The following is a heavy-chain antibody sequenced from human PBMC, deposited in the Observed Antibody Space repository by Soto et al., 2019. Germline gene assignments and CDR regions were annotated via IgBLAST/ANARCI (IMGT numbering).Heavy chain of an antibody. CDR1: GFTFSSYS. J-gene: IGHJ4*02. Sequence: PGGSLRLSCAASGFTFSSYSMNWVRQAPGKGLEWVSSISSSSSYIYYADSVEGRFTISRDNAKNSLYLQMNGLRAEDTAVYYCARDQVPGYCSGGSCYSHDYWGQGALVTVSS. CDR3: ARDQVPGYCSGGSCYSHDY. V-gene: IGHV3-21*01. D-gene: IGHD2-15*01. CDR2: ISSSSSYI.